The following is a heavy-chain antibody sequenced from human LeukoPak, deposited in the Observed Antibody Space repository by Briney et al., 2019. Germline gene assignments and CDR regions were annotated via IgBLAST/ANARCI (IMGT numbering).Heavy chain of an antibody. V-gene: IGHV4-59*08. D-gene: IGHD1-26*01. CDR2: IYYSGST. CDR1: GGSISSYY. J-gene: IGHJ4*02. CDR3: ARSHSVGATRIDY. Sequence: PSETLSLTCTVSGGSISSYYWSWIRQPPGKGLEWIGYIYYSGSTNYNPSLKSRVTISVDTSKNQFSLKLSSVTAADTAVYYCARSHSVGATRIDYWGQGTLVTVSS.